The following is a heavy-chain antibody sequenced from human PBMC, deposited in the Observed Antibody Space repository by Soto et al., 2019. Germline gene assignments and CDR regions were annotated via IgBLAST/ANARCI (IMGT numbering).Heavy chain of an antibody. CDR2: MNPNSGNT. V-gene: IGHV1-8*01. CDR3: ERKYNWNYEGLDP. Sequence: QVQLVQSGAEVKKPGASVKVSCKASGYTFTSYDINWVRQATGQGLEWMGWMNPNSGNTGYAQKFQGRVTMTRNTSISTDYMEISSLRSEDTAVYYFERKYNWNYEGLDPWGQGTLVTVSS. J-gene: IGHJ5*02. CDR1: GYTFTSYD. D-gene: IGHD1-7*01.